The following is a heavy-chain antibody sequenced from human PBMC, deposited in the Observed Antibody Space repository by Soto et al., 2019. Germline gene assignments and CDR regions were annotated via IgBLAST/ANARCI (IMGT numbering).Heavy chain of an antibody. CDR2: IIPIFGTA. V-gene: IGHV1-69*13. CDR1: GGTFSSYA. Sequence: SVNVSCKASGGTFSSYAISWVRQAPGQGLEWMGGIIPIFGTANYAQKFQGRVTITADESTSTAYMELSSLRSEDTAVYYCARDRRARRDYYYGMDVWGQGTTVTVSS. J-gene: IGHJ6*02. CDR3: ARDRRARRDYYYGMDV.